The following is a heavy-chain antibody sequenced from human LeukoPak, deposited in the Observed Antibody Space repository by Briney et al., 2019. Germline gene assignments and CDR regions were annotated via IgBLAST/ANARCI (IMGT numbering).Heavy chain of an antibody. V-gene: IGHV1-8*01. J-gene: IGHJ4*02. CDR3: ARGPRPPTTYYFDY. Sequence: GASVKVSCKASGYTFTSYEINWVRQATGQGLEWMGWMNPNSGNTGYAQKFQGRVTITRDTSISTAYMELRRLRSDDTAVYYCARGPRPPTTYYFDYWGQGTLVTVSS. CDR1: GYTFTSYE. CDR2: MNPNSGNT. D-gene: IGHD1-1*01.